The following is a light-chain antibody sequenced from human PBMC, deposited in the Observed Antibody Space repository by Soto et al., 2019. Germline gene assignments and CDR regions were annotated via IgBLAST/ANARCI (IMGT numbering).Light chain of an antibody. Sequence: DIQLTQSPSLLSASIGDRVTITCRASQDISRYLAWYQQKPGTAPRLLISLATTLQGGVPSRFSGSGSGTEFTLTNSGLQPKDIATYYWQQLDLYPITFGPGTKVDIK. CDR3: QQLDLYPIT. CDR1: QDISRY. CDR2: LAT. J-gene: IGKJ3*01. V-gene: IGKV1-9*01.